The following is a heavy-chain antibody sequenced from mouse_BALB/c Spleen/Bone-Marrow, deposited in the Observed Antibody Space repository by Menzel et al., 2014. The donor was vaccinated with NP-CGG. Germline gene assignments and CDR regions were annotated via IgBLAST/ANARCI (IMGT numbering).Heavy chain of an antibody. J-gene: IGHJ4*01. CDR3: ARRYYGPYVMDN. CDR1: GYTFTEYT. CDR2: INPNNGGT. Sequence: VQLKDSGPELVKPGASVKISCKPSGYTFTEYTMHWVKQSQGKSLEWIGGINPNNGGTSYNQKFKGKATLTVDKSSSTAYMELRSLTSEDSAVYYCARRYYGPYVMDNWGQGTSVTASS. V-gene: IGHV1-18*01. D-gene: IGHD1-2*01.